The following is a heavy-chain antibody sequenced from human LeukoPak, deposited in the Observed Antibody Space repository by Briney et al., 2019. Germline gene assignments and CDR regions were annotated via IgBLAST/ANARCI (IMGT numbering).Heavy chain of an antibody. D-gene: IGHD1-14*01. CDR3: ARTYNPDY. CDR1: GFTFSSTG. V-gene: IGHV3-30*02. CDR2: IRYDGNNK. J-gene: IGHJ4*02. Sequence: GGSLRLFCTASGFTFSSTGMHWVGQAPGKGLEWVSYIRYDGNNKYYGDSVKGRLTVSRDNSKNTLYLQMNSLRVEDTAVYYCARTYNPDYWGQGTLVTVSS.